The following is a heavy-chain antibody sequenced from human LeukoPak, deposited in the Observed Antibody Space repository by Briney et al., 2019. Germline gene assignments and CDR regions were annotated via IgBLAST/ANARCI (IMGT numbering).Heavy chain of an antibody. CDR2: IYYSGST. CDR1: GGSISSYY. V-gene: IGHV4-59*08. D-gene: IGHD3-22*01. J-gene: IGHJ4*02. Sequence: PSETLSLTCTVSGGSISSYYWSWTRQPPGKGLEWIGYIYYSGSTNYNPSLKSRVTISVDTSKNQFSLKLSSVTAADTAVYYCASGRYYDSSGYRYWGQGTLVTVSP. CDR3: ASGRYYDSSGYRY.